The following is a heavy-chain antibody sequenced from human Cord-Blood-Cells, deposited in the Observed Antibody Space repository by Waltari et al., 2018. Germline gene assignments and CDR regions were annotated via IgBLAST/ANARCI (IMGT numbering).Heavy chain of an antibody. Sequence: EVQLVESGGGLVQPGGSLRLSCAASGFTFSSYEMNWVRQAPGKGLEWVSYISSSGSTIYYAASVKGRFTISRDNAKNSLYLQMNSLRAEDTAVYYCAREGRIAAAGTDYWGQGTLVTVSS. D-gene: IGHD6-13*01. J-gene: IGHJ4*02. CDR3: AREGRIAAAGTDY. V-gene: IGHV3-48*03. CDR1: GFTFSSYE. CDR2: ISSSGSTI.